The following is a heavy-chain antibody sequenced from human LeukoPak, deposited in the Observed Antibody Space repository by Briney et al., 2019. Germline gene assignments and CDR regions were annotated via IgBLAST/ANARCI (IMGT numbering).Heavy chain of an antibody. CDR1: GFTFSAYA. V-gene: IGHV3-23*01. CDR2: IRGGGTSE. CDR3: ARDPNGDYIGAFDM. Sequence: GGSLRLSCTASGFTFSAYAMMWVRQAPGKGPEWVSAIRGGGTSEFYADSVKGRFRISRDNSKDTLFLQMNSLRAEDTTVYYCARDPNGDYIGAFDMWGPGTMVTVSS. J-gene: IGHJ3*02. D-gene: IGHD4-17*01.